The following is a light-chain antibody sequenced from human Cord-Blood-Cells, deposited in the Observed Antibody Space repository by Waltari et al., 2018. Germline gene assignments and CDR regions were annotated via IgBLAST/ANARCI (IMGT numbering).Light chain of an antibody. V-gene: IGLV2-11*01. CDR2: DVS. Sequence: QSALTQPRSVSGSPGQSVTISCTGTSSAVGGYNYVSWYQQHPGKAPKLMIYDVSKRPSVVPDRFSGSKSGNTASLTISGLQAEDEADYYCCSYAGSYTHYVFGTGTKVTVL. CDR3: CSYAGSYTHYV. CDR1: SSAVGGYNY. J-gene: IGLJ1*01.